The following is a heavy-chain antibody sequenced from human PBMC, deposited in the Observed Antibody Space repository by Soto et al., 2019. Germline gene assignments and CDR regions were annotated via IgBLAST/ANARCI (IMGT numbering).Heavy chain of an antibody. CDR2: IGTAGDT. CDR1: GFTFSSYD. V-gene: IGHV3-13*04. J-gene: IGHJ1*01. D-gene: IGHD2-21*01. CDR3: ARAIGTTIFDS. Sequence: PGGSLRLSCSASGFTFSSYDMHWVRQGPGKGLEWVSAIGTAGDTNYAGSVKGRFTISRENAKNSLYLQMNSLRAGDTAIYFCARAIGTTIFDSWGQGTRVVVSS.